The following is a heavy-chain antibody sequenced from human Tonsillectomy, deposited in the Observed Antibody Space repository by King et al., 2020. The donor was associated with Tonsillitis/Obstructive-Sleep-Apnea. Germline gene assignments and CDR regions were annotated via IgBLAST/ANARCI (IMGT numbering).Heavy chain of an antibody. CDR3: ASHHVTGTPFSPAFDI. CDR1: GFTFSSYS. Sequence: VQLVESGGGLVKPGGSLRLSCAASGFTFSSYSMNWVRQAPGKGLEWVSSISSSSSYIYYADSVKGRFTISRDNAKNSLYLQMNSLRAEDTAVYYCASHHVTGTPFSPAFDIWGQGTMVTVSS. J-gene: IGHJ3*02. V-gene: IGHV3-21*01. D-gene: IGHD1-7*01. CDR2: ISSSSSYI.